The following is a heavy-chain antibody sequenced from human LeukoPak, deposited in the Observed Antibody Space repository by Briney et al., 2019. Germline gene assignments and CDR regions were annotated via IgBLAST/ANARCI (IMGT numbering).Heavy chain of an antibody. CDR3: ARSSDE. D-gene: IGHD3-10*01. CDR2: INHSGST. Sequence: KPSETLSLTCAVYGGSFSSYYWSWIRQPPGKGLEWIGEINHSGSTNYNASLKSRVTISVDTSKNQLSLKLSSVTAADTAVYYCARSSDEWGQGTLVTVSS. V-gene: IGHV4-34*01. CDR1: GGSFSSYY. J-gene: IGHJ4*02.